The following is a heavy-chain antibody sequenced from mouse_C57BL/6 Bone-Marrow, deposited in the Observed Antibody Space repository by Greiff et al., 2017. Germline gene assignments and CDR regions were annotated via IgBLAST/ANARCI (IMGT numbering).Heavy chain of an antibody. J-gene: IGHJ4*01. CDR2: INPNYGTT. V-gene: IGHV1-39*01. D-gene: IGHD1-1*01. CDR3: ARSTTVVARGAMDY. CDR1: GYSFTDYN. Sequence: EVQLQESGPELVKPGASVKISCKASGYSFTDYNMNWVKQSNGKSLEWIGVINPNYGTTSYNQKFKGKATLTVDQSSSTAYMQLNSLTSEDSAVYYCARSTTVVARGAMDYWGQGTSVTVSS.